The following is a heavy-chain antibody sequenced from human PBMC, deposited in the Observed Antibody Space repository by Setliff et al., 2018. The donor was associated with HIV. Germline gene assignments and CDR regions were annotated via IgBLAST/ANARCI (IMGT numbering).Heavy chain of an antibody. CDR3: AKGSVMTTVVNSAYYFDY. CDR1: GFTFDDYA. Sequence: GGSLRLSCAASGFTFDDYAMHWVRQAPGKGLEWVSGISWNSGSIGYADSVKGRFTISRDNAKNSLYLQMNSLRAEDMALYYCAKGSVMTTVVNSAYYFDYGGQGTLVTVSS. CDR2: ISWNSGSI. D-gene: IGHD4-17*01. J-gene: IGHJ4*02. V-gene: IGHV3-9*03.